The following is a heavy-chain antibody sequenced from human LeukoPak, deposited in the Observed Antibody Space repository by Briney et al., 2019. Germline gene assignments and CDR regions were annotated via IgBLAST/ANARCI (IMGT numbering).Heavy chain of an antibody. D-gene: IGHD4-17*01. CDR3: AKDSASYGDYSANWFDP. Sequence: AGGSLRLSCAASGFTFSSYGMHWVRQAPGKGLEWVAVISYDGSNKYYADSVKGRFTISRDNSKNTLYLQMNSLRAEDTAVYYCAKDSASYGDYSANWFDPWGQGTLVTVSS. CDR1: GFTFSSYG. J-gene: IGHJ5*02. CDR2: ISYDGSNK. V-gene: IGHV3-30*18.